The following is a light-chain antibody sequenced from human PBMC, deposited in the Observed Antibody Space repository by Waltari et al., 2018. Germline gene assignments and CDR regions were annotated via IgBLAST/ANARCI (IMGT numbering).Light chain of an antibody. J-gene: IGLJ3*02. CDR3: GTWDSSLSAWV. CDR2: DNN. V-gene: IGLV1-51*01. Sequence: QSVLTQPPSVSAAPGQKVTISCSGSSSNIGNNYVSWYQQLPGTAPKLLIYDNNKRPSGCPDLFSGSKSGTSATLGITGLQTGDEADYYCGTWDSSLSAWVFGGGTKLTVL. CDR1: SSNIGNNY.